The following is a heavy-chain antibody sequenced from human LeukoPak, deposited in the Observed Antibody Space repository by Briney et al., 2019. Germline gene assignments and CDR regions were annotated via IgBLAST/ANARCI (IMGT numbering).Heavy chain of an antibody. V-gene: IGHV4-61*01. CDR3: ARDKIEGPSNFDD. CDR1: GGSVSSGNYY. J-gene: IGHJ4*02. D-gene: IGHD2/OR15-2a*01. CDR2: ISYTGST. Sequence: SETLSLTCTVSGGSVSSGNYYWNWIRQPPGKGLEWIGYISYTGSTNYNPSLKSRVTVSVDTSKNQFSLKLSSVTAADTAIYYCARDKIEGPSNFDDWGQGTLVIVSS.